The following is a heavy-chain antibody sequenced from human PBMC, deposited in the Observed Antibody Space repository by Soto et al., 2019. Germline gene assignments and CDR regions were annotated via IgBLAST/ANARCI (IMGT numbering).Heavy chain of an antibody. J-gene: IGHJ4*02. CDR1: GGTFSGYY. CDR3: AGLFPYVSSGYHLNY. V-gene: IGHV4-34*08. CDR2: INHSGST. D-gene: IGHD3-22*01. Sequence: SETLSLTCAFYGGTFSGYYRSWIRQPPGKGLEWIGEINHSGSTNYNPSLKSRVTISVDTSKNQFSLKLSSVTAADTAVFYCAGLFPYVSSGYHLNYLGQGTLVTVSS.